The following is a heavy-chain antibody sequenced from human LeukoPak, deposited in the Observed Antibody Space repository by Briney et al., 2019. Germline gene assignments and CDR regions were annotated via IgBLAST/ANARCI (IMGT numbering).Heavy chain of an antibody. D-gene: IGHD3-10*01. CDR1: GFTFSSYW. Sequence: GGSLRLSCAASGFTFSSYWMSWVRQAPGKGLEWVAFIRYDGSNRYYADSVKGRFTISRDNSKNTLHLQMNSLRAEDTPVYYCAKGGIMLRAVNYDNWGQGTLVTVSS. CDR3: AKGGIMLRAVNYDN. V-gene: IGHV3-30*02. J-gene: IGHJ4*02. CDR2: IRYDGSNR.